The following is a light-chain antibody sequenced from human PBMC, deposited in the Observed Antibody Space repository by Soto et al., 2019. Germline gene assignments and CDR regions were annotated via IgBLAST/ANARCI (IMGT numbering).Light chain of an antibody. Sequence: DIVMTQSPDSLAVSLGERATINCESSQSLLHMSNSKNYLSWYQLKPGQPPKLLIYWASTRESGVPDRFSGSGSGTYFTLTISTLQAEDVAVYFCQQYYATPYSFGQGTKLEIK. J-gene: IGKJ2*03. V-gene: IGKV4-1*01. CDR2: WAS. CDR1: QSLLHMSNSKNY. CDR3: QQYYATPYS.